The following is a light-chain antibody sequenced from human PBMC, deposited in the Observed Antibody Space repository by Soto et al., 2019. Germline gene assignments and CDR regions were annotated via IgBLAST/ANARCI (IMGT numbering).Light chain of an antibody. CDR3: RQYGRSPWT. CDR1: QTIRSNY. J-gene: IGKJ1*01. Sequence: ETVLTQSPGTLSLSPGERATLSCRASQTIRSNYLAWYRQTPGQAPRLLIYGESNRATGIADRFSVSGSGTIFNLIISRLKPEDFAPYYCRQYGRSPWTFGQGTMVEIK. CDR2: GES. V-gene: IGKV3-20*01.